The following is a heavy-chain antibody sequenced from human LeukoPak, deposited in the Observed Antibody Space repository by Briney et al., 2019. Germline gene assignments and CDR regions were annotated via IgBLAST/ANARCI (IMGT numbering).Heavy chain of an antibody. D-gene: IGHD3-10*01. J-gene: IGHJ6*02. Sequence: GRSLRLSCAASGFTFSSYSMNWVRQAPGKGLEWVSSISSSSTYIYYADSVKGRFTISRDNAKNSLYLQMNSLRAEDTAVFYCARNTITGYYYGMDVWGQGTTVTVSS. V-gene: IGHV3-21*01. CDR1: GFTFSSYS. CDR2: ISSSSTYI. CDR3: ARNTITGYYYGMDV.